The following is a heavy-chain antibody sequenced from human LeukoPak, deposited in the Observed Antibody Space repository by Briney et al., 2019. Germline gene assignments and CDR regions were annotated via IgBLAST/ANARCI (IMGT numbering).Heavy chain of an antibody. D-gene: IGHD1-20*01. CDR2: ISYDGSNK. J-gene: IGHJ4*02. CDR1: GFTFSSYA. V-gene: IGHV3-30*04. Sequence: PGGSLRLSCAASGFTFSSYAMHWVRQAPGKGLEWVAVISYDGSNKYYADSVKGRFTISRDNSKNTLYLQMNSLRAEDTAVYYCAKDLNWSMDYWGQGTLVTVSS. CDR3: AKDLNWSMDY.